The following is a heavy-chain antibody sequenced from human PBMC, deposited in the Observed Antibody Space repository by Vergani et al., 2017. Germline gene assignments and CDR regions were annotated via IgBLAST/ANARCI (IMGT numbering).Heavy chain of an antibody. CDR3: AREGDTAMGDAFDI. CDR2: IYYSGST. J-gene: IGHJ3*02. D-gene: IGHD5-18*01. V-gene: IGHV4-59*01. Sequence: QVQLQESGPGLVKPSETLSLTCTVSGGSISSYYWSWIRQPPGKGLGWIGYIYYSGSTNYNPALKSRVTISVDTSKNQFSLKLSSVTAADTAVYYCAREGDTAMGDAFDIWGQGTMVTVSS. CDR1: GGSISSYY.